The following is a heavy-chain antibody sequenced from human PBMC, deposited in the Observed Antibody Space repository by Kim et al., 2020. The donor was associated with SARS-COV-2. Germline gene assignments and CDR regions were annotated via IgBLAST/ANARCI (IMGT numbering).Heavy chain of an antibody. D-gene: IGHD6-6*01. CDR3: ARDSIRIAARQAGIHAY. J-gene: IGHJ4*02. Sequence: ASVKVSCKASGYTFTGYYMHWVRQAPGQGLEWMGWINPNSGGTNYAQKFQGRVTMTRDTSISTAYMELSRLRSDDTAVYYCARDSIRIAARQAGIHAYWGQGTLVTVSS. CDR1: GYTFTGYY. V-gene: IGHV1-2*02. CDR2: INPNSGGT.